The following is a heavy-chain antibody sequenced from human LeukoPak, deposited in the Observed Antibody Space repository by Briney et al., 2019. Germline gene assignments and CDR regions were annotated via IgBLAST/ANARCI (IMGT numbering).Heavy chain of an antibody. CDR3: AREGGYYYDSSALDY. D-gene: IGHD3-22*01. J-gene: IGHJ4*02. CDR2: IYHGGST. Sequence: SETLSLTCTVSGGSISSYYWSWIRQPPGKGLEWIRYIYHGGSTNYNPSLKSRVTISVDTSKNQFSLKLSSETAADTAVYYCAREGGYYYDSSALDYWGQGTLVTVSS. V-gene: IGHV4-59*01. CDR1: GGSISSYY.